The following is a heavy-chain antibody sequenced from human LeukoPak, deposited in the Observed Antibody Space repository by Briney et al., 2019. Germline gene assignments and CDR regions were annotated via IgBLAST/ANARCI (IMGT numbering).Heavy chain of an antibody. V-gene: IGHV1-18*01. J-gene: IGHJ4*02. CDR1: GYTFTSYG. Sequence: ASVKVSCKASGYTFTSYGISWVRQAPGQGLEWMGWISAYNGNTNYAQKLQGRVTMTTDTSTSTAYMEVRGLRADDTAVYYCARSGYRYGLYYFDYWGQGTLVTVSS. CDR3: ARSGYRYGLYYFDY. D-gene: IGHD5-18*01. CDR2: ISAYNGNT.